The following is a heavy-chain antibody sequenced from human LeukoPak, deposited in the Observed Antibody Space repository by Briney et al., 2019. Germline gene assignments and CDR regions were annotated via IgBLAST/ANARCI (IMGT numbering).Heavy chain of an antibody. Sequence: GGSLRLSCAASGFTFSNYAMHWVRQTPGKGLEWVAGISYDGINKYYADSVKGRFTISRGNSKNTLYIQMNTLKTADTAVYFCAKDPALYGDYVAYFDPWGQGTLVTVSS. D-gene: IGHD4-17*01. CDR2: ISYDGINK. V-gene: IGHV3-30*18. J-gene: IGHJ5*02. CDR3: AKDPALYGDYVAYFDP. CDR1: GFTFSNYA.